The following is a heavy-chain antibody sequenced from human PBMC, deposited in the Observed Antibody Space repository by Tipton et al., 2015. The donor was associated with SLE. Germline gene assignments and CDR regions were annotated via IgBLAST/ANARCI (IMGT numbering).Heavy chain of an antibody. V-gene: IGHV4-59*12. Sequence: TLSLTCTVSGGSISSYYWSWIRQPPGKGLEWIGYIYYSGSTNYNPSLKSRLNISVAKSKNQFSLKLTSVTAADTAVYFCARRFFDGSGSIWGQGTLVTVSS. CDR2: IYYSGST. CDR3: ARRFFDGSGSI. CDR1: GGSISSYY. D-gene: IGHD3-22*01. J-gene: IGHJ4*02.